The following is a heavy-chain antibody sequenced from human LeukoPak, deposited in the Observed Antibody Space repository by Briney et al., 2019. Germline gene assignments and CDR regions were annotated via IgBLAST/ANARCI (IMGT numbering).Heavy chain of an antibody. CDR2: IIPIFGTA. D-gene: IGHD3-10*01. V-gene: IGHV1-69*01. CDR1: GGTFSSYA. Sequence: ASVKVSCKASGGTFSSYAISWVRQAPGQGLEWMGGIIPIFGTANYAQKFQGRVTITADESTSTAYMGLSSLRSEDTAVYYCARAPRGYYGSGSYHLDYWGQGTLVTVSS. CDR3: ARAPRGYYGSGSYHLDY. J-gene: IGHJ4*02.